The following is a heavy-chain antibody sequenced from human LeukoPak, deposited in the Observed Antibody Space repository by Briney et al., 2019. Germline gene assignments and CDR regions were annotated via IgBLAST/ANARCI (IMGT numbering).Heavy chain of an antibody. CDR1: GYTFTDYY. CDR2: IDTNTGNP. D-gene: IGHD1-26*01. Sequence: GASVKVSCKASGYTFTDYYLHWVRQAPGQGLEYMGWIDTNTGNPTYAQAFTGRIVFSLDTSVSTAHLQISSLKAEDTAVYYCARGGVGDPAALHYWGQGTLVTVSS. V-gene: IGHV7-4-1*02. J-gene: IGHJ4*02. CDR3: ARGGVGDPAALHY.